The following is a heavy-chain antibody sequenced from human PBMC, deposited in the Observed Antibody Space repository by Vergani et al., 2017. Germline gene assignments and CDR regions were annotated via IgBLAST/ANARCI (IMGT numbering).Heavy chain of an antibody. CDR1: GESLSSYY. CDR2: INHSGTT. CDR3: ANRYSVAAFDI. V-gene: IGHV4-34*01. J-gene: IGHJ3*02. D-gene: IGHD2-15*01. Sequence: QVQLQQWGAGLLKPSENLSLTCAVYGESLSSYYWNWIRQPPGKGLEWIGEINHSGTTNYNPSLKSRVTISVDTSKKQFSVNLNSVTAADTAVYYCANRYSVAAFDIWGQGTMVTVSS.